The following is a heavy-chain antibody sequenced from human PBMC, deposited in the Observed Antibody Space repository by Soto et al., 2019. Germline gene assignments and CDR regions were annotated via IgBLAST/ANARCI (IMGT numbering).Heavy chain of an antibody. V-gene: IGHV4-59*01. Sequence: SETLSLTCTVSGGSMRNYYCHWIRQPPGKGLEWIGYISYSGSTNYNPSLKSRVSISVDTSKSQFSLKLSSVTAADTAIYYCARGPTITTDFWGQGALVTVSS. CDR1: GGSMRNYY. CDR3: ARGPTITTDF. CDR2: ISYSGST. D-gene: IGHD3-9*01. J-gene: IGHJ4*02.